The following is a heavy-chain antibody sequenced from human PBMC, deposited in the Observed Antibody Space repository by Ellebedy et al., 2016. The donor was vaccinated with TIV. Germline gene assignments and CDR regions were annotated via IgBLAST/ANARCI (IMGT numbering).Heavy chain of an antibody. V-gene: IGHV3-9*01. CDR1: GFTFDDYA. Sequence: GGSLRLXCAASGFTFDDYAMHWVRQAPGKGLEWVSGISWNSGSIGYADSVKGRFTISRDNAKNSLYLQMNSLRAEDTALYYCAKAEAARAPFDYWGQGTLVTVSS. J-gene: IGHJ4*02. D-gene: IGHD6-6*01. CDR3: AKAEAARAPFDY. CDR2: ISWNSGSI.